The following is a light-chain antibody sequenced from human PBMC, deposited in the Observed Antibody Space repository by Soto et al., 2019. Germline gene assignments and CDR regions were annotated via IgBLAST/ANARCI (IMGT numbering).Light chain of an antibody. V-gene: IGKV3-15*01. CDR1: QSVSSN. Sequence: EIVMTQSPATLSVSPGERATLSCRASQSVSSNLAWYQQKPGQAPRLLIYDASTRATGIQARFSGSGSGTEFTLTISSLQSEDFAVYYCQQYNNWPPSITFGQGTRLEIK. CDR3: QQYNNWPPSIT. J-gene: IGKJ5*01. CDR2: DAS.